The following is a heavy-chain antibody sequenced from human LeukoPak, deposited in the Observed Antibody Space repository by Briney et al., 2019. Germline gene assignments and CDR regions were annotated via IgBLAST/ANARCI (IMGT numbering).Heavy chain of an antibody. CDR1: GGSISSSSYY. CDR3: ARRGLATTGGFDY. CDR2: IYYSGST. V-gene: IGHV4-39*01. D-gene: IGHD6-13*01. Sequence: SETLSLTCTVSGGSISSSSYYWGWIRQPPGKGLEWIGSIYYSGSTYYNPSLKSRVTISVDTSKNQFPLKLSSVTAADTAVYYCARRGLATTGGFDYWGQGTLVTVSS. J-gene: IGHJ4*02.